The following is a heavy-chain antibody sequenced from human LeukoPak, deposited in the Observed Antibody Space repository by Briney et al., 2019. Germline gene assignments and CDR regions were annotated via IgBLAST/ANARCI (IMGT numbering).Heavy chain of an antibody. D-gene: IGHD6-6*01. V-gene: IGHV3-7*01. Sequence: GGSLRLSCAASGFIFSLYWMYWVRQAPGKGLEWVASIKLDGSEQYYVDSVKGRFTISRDNAKSSLYLQMNSLRAEETAVYFCARAPARARLDYWGQGTLVTVSS. J-gene: IGHJ4*02. CDR2: IKLDGSEQ. CDR1: GFIFSLYW. CDR3: ARAPARARLDY.